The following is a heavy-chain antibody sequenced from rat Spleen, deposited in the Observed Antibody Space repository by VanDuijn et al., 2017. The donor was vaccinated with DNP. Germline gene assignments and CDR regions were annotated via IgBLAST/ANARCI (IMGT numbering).Heavy chain of an antibody. V-gene: IGHV3-1*01. CDR1: GYSITPNY. CDR2: ISFSGST. Sequence: EVQLQESGPGLVRPSQSLSLTCSVTGYSITPNYWGWVRKFPGNKMEYIGHISFSGSTNYNPSLKSQISITRDTSKNQFFLHLHSVTTEDTATYYCARWVWYFDYWGQGVMVTVSS. CDR3: ARWVWYFDY. J-gene: IGHJ2*01.